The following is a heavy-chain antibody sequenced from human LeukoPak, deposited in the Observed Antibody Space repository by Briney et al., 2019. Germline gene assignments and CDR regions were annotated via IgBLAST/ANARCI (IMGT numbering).Heavy chain of an antibody. J-gene: IGHJ6*03. CDR1: GFTVSSNY. D-gene: IGHD3-10*02. CDR2: IYSGGST. CDR3: ARDVRGEGGYYYMDV. V-gene: IGHV3-53*01. Sequence: GGSLRLSCAASGFTVSSNYMSWVRQAPGKGLEWVSVIYSGGSTYYADSVKGRFTISRDNSKNTLYLQMNSLRAEDTAVYYCARDVRGEGGYYYMDVWGKGTTVTVSS.